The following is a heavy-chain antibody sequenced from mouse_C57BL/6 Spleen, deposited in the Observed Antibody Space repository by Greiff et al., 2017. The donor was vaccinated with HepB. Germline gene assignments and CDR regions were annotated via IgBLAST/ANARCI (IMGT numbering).Heavy chain of an antibody. CDR3: ARGEDYGSSTGYFDV. CDR2: ISDGGSYT. V-gene: IGHV5-4*03. Sequence: DVMLVESGGGLVKPGGSLKLSCAASGFTFSSYAMSWVRQTPEKRLEWVATISDGGSYTYYPDNVKGRFTISRDNAKNNLYLQMSHLKSEDTAMYYCARGEDYGSSTGYFDVWGTGTTVTVSS. CDR1: GFTFSSYA. J-gene: IGHJ1*03. D-gene: IGHD1-1*01.